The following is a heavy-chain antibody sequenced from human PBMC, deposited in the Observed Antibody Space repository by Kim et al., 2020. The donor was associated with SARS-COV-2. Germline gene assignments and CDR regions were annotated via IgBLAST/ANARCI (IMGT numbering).Heavy chain of an antibody. J-gene: IGHJ6*02. D-gene: IGHD2-21*01. CDR3: AKMVIMDGYNYFYYYAMDV. CDR2: ISGGAVNK. V-gene: IGHV3-23*01. Sequence: GGSLRRSCVASGFTFDTYAMSWVRQAPGKGLEWVSVISGGAVNKFYADSVRGRFTISRDNSNNMLYLQMNSLRDEDTALYYCAKMVIMDGYNYFYYYAMDVWGQGTTVTVSS. CDR1: GFTFDTYA.